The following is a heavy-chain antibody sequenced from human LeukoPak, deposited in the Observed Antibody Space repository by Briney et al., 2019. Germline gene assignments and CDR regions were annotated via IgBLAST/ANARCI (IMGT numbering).Heavy chain of an antibody. CDR3: ASSPRLTTSWFLFDS. D-gene: IGHD2-2*01. CDR2: VYYSGST. V-gene: IGHV4-59*08. CDR1: GDSFSNNY. Sequence: PSETLSLTCSVSGDSFSNNYWTWIRQPPGKGLEWIGYVYYSGSTNYNPSLKTRLHLSVDTSKNRFSLKLSSVTAADTAVYYCASSPRLTTSWFLFDSWGHGTLVTVPS. J-gene: IGHJ5*01.